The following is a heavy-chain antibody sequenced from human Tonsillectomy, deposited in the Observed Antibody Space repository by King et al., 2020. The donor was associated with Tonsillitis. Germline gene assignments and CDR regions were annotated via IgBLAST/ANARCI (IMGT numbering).Heavy chain of an antibody. CDR1: GFTFSDAW. J-gene: IGHJ4*02. V-gene: IGHV3-15*01. CDR3: TTTRRVTAAGTGGDFDD. Sequence: QLVQSGGGLVKPGGSLRLSCAASGFTFSDAWMSWVRQAPGKGLEWVGRIKSKTDGETTDYIAPVRGRFAVARDDARNSLYLQMNSLQTEVTAVYYCTTTRRVTAAGTGGDFDDWGQGTQVTVSS. D-gene: IGHD6-13*01. CDR2: IKSKTDGETT.